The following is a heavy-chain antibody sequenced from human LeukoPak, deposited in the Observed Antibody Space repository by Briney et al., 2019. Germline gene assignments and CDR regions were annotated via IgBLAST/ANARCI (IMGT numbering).Heavy chain of an antibody. CDR3: ARGPTYCSSSSCLQGE. J-gene: IGHJ4*02. D-gene: IGHD2-15*01. Sequence: SQALSLTCTVSGGSISSGSYYWSWIRQPAGKGLEWIGRIYTSGSTNYNPSLKSRVTISVDTSKNQFSLKLSSVTAADTAVYYCARGPTYCSSSSCLQGEWGQGTLVTVSS. V-gene: IGHV4-61*02. CDR1: GGSISSGSYY. CDR2: IYTSGST.